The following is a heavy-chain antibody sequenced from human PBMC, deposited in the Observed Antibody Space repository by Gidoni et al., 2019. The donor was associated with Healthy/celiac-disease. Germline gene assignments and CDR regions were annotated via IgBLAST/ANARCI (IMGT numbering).Heavy chain of an antibody. V-gene: IGHV4-34*01. CDR1: GGSFSGYY. Sequence: QVQLQQWGAGLLKPSETLSLTCAVYGGSFSGYYWSWIRQPPGKGLEWIGEINHSGSTNYNPSLKSRVTISVDTSKNQFSLKLSSVTAADTAVYYCARLVPPGVRGFLSSIPTPREHGMDVWGQGTTVTVSS. D-gene: IGHD3-10*01. J-gene: IGHJ6*02. CDR3: ARLVPPGVRGFLSSIPTPREHGMDV. CDR2: INHSGST.